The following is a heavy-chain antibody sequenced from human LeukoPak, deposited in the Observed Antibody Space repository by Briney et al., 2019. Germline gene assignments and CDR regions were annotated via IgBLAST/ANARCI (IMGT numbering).Heavy chain of an antibody. D-gene: IGHD2-8*02. CDR2: IRSDGSNK. CDR1: GFTLNDYA. Sequence: PGGSLRLSCAASGFTLNDYAIHWVRQAPGKGLEWVTCIRSDGSNKYYADSVKGRFTISRSISKNTLYLQMNRLRAEDTAVYYCAKGGVTGTYYFDFWGQGTLVTVSS. CDR3: AKGGVTGTYYFDF. V-gene: IGHV3-30*02. J-gene: IGHJ4*02.